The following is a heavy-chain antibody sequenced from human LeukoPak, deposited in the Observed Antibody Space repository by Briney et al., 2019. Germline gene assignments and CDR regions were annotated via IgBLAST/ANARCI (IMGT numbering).Heavy chain of an antibody. V-gene: IGHV4-59*08. J-gene: IGHJ4*02. CDR3: ARRRGYSNKEAFDY. CDR1: GDSIGDYY. CDR2: IYHSGNS. D-gene: IGHD5-12*01. Sequence: PSETLSLTCTISGDSIGDYYWTWIRQPPGEGLEWIGYIYHSGNSNYNPSLKSRVTISLDTSKNQFFLRLSSVTAADTAVYYCARRRGYSNKEAFDYWGQGTLVTVSS.